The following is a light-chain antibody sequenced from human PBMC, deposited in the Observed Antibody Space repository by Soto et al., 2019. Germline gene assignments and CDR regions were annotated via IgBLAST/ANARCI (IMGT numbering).Light chain of an antibody. J-gene: IGKJ1*01. CDR3: QQYNNGPPCT. CDR1: QSVSDK. CDR2: HAS. Sequence: EMVMSQSPATLSVSPGERATLSCRASQSVSDKLAWYQQKPGQAPRLLIYHASARATGIPARFSGSGSGTEFTLTISCLQSEDVAVNDSQQYNNGPPCTFGQGTRVDIK. V-gene: IGKV3-15*01.